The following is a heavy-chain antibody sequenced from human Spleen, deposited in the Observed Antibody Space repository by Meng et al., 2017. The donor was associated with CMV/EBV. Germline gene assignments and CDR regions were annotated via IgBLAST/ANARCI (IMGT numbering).Heavy chain of an antibody. J-gene: IGHJ4*02. CDR1: GYTFTSYY. Sequence: ASVKVSCKASGYTFTSYYMHWVRQAPGQGLEWMGIVNPNGGSTSYAQRFQGRVTMTRDTSTSTVYMELSSLRSEDTAVYYCARAPRGSDCSSTSCYIDYWGQGTLVTVSS. CDR3: ARAPRGSDCSSTSCYIDY. V-gene: IGHV1-46*01. CDR2: VNPNGGST. D-gene: IGHD2-2*02.